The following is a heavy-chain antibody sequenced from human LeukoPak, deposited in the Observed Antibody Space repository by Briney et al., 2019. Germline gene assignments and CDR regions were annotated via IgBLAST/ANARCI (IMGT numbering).Heavy chain of an antibody. CDR2: ISYIGST. Sequence: SETLSLTCTVSGGSISSSNYYWGWIRQPPGKGLEWIGSISYIGSTFYNPSLKSRVTVSVDTSKTQFSLKLSSVTAADTAVYYCAGRNDIAVAGGFDNWGQGTLVTVSS. V-gene: IGHV4-39*01. J-gene: IGHJ4*02. D-gene: IGHD6-19*01. CDR1: GGSISSSNYY. CDR3: AGRNDIAVAGGFDN.